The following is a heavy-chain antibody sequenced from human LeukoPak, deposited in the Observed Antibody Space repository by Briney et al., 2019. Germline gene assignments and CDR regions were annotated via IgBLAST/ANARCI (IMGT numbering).Heavy chain of an antibody. Sequence: GASVKVSCKASGYTFTSYAMHWVRQAPGQRLEWMGWINAGNGNTKYSQKFQGRVTITRDTSASTAYMELSSLRSEDTAVYYCARGEQQLVRRYFDYWGLGTLVTVSS. J-gene: IGHJ4*02. CDR3: ARGEQQLVRRYFDY. D-gene: IGHD6-13*01. V-gene: IGHV1-3*01. CDR2: INAGNGNT. CDR1: GYTFTSYA.